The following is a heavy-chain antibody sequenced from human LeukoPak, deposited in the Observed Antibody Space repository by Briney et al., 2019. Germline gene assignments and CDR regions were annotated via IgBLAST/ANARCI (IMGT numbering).Heavy chain of an antibody. CDR2: INRDGSST. Sequence: GGSLRLSCAASGFTLSSYWMHWVRQTPGKGLVWVSRINRDGSSTNYADSVKGRFTISRDNSKNTLYLQMNSLRAEDTAVYYCARDPSSGWYPKYFQHWGQGTLVTVSS. CDR1: GFTLSSYW. J-gene: IGHJ1*01. V-gene: IGHV3-74*01. D-gene: IGHD6-19*01. CDR3: ARDPSSGWYPKYFQH.